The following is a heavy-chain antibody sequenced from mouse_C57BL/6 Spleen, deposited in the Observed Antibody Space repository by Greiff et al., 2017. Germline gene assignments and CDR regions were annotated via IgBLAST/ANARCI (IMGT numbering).Heavy chain of an antibody. D-gene: IGHD2-4*01. J-gene: IGHJ3*01. Sequence: EVQLQQSGPELVKPGASVKIPCKASGYTFTDYNMDWVKQSHGKSLEWIGDINPNNGGTIYNQKFKGKATLTVDKSSSTAYMELRSLTSEDTAVYYCATRGPIYYDWAFGYWGQGTLVTVSA. CDR2: INPNNGGT. CDR3: ATRGPIYYDWAFGY. V-gene: IGHV1-18*01. CDR1: GYTFTDYN.